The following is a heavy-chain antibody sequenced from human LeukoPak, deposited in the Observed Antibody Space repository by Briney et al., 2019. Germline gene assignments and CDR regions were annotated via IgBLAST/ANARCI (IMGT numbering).Heavy chain of an antibody. Sequence: GGSLRLSCAASGCTVSSNYMSWVRQAPGKGLEWVSVIYSGGSTYYADSVKGRFTISRDNSKNTLYLQMNSLRAEDTAVYYCARRTTVVKWAAFDIWGQGTMVTVSS. CDR3: ARRTTVVKWAAFDI. J-gene: IGHJ3*02. CDR1: GCTVSSNY. V-gene: IGHV3-66*04. CDR2: IYSGGST. D-gene: IGHD4-23*01.